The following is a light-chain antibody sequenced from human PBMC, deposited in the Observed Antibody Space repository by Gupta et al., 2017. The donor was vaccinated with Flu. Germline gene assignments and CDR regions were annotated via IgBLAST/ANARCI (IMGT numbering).Light chain of an antibody. CDR2: WAS. CDR3: QQYDTSPFT. Sequence: DIVMTQSPDSLAVSLGERATTSCKSSQSVLYSSNNKNYLAWYQQRPGQPPKLLIYWASTRESGVPDRFSGSGSGTDFTLTISSLQAEDVAVYYCQQYDTSPFTFGHGTKVDIK. CDR1: QSVLYSSNNKNY. V-gene: IGKV4-1*01. J-gene: IGKJ3*01.